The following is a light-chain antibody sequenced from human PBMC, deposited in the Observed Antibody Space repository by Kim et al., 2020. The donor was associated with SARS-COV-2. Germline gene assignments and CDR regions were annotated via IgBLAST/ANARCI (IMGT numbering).Light chain of an antibody. CDR3: SSYAGTNFFV. CDR2: EVT. Sequence: QSALTQSPSASGSPGQSVTISCTGTSRDVGFYNYVSWYQHHPGKAPRLLIYEVTQRPSGVPDRFSGSKSGNTASLTVSGLQAEDEADYYCSSYAGTNFFVFGTGTKVTVL. J-gene: IGLJ1*01. V-gene: IGLV2-8*01. CDR1: SRDVGFYNY.